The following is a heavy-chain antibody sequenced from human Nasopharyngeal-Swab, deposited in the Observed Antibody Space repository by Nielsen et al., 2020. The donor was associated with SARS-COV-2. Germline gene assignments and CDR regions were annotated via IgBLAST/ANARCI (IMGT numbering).Heavy chain of an antibody. CDR3: ARRGRCSGSSCDMDV. CDR1: GYTFNNYY. CDR2: INTGSGGT. V-gene: IGHV1-46*02. D-gene: IGHD2-2*01. J-gene: IGHJ6*02. Sequence: ASVKVSCKASGYTFNNYYIHRVRQAPAQGLEWMGMINTGSGGTTYAQKFQGRVTMTRDTSTSTVFMDLSSLRSEDTAVYYCARRGRCSGSSCDMDVWGQGTTVTVSS.